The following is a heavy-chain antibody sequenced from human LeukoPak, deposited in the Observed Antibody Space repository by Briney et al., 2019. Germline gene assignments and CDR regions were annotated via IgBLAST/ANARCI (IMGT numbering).Heavy chain of an antibody. CDR3: ARRPPALGAFDI. CDR1: GGSISRSFYY. CDR2: IYYSDSGKM. Sequence: SETLSLTCTVSGGSISRSFYYWGWIRQSPGKGLEWIGSIYYSDSGKMYYNPSLKSRVTMSADTSKNQFSLRVSSVTAADTAVYYCARRPPALGAFDIWGQGTMVSVSS. V-gene: IGHV4-39*01. J-gene: IGHJ3*02.